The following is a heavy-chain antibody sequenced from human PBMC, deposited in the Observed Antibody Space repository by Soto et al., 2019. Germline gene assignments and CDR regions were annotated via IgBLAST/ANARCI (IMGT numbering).Heavy chain of an antibody. V-gene: IGHV1-18*01. CDR3: ARDRIPGGYSSSWPYDY. CDR1: GGTFSSYG. D-gene: IGHD6-13*01. CDR2: ISAYNGNT. Sequence: ASVKVSCKASGGTFSSYGISWVRQAPGQGLEWMGWISAYNGNTNYAQKLQGRVTMTTDTSTSTAYMELRSLRSDDTAVYYCARDRIPGGYSSSWPYDYWGQGTLVTVSS. J-gene: IGHJ4*02.